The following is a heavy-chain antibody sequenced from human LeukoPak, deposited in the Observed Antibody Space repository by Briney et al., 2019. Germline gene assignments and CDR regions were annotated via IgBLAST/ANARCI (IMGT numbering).Heavy chain of an antibody. CDR3: AILSWDGRGSFY. CDR1: GFKFSDYS. D-gene: IGHD2/OR15-2a*01. Sequence: PGGSLRLSCAASGFKFSDYSMNWVRQVPGKGLEWISYIGIDSGNTNYADSVKGRFTISGDKAKNSLYLQMNSLRVEDTAVYLCAILSWDGRGSFYWGQGTLVTVSS. CDR2: IGIDSGNT. V-gene: IGHV3-48*01. J-gene: IGHJ4*02.